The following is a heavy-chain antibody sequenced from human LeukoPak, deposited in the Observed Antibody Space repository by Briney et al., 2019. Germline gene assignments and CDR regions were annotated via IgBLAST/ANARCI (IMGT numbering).Heavy chain of an antibody. Sequence: GRSLRLSCAASGFTFSSYAMHWVRQAPGKGLEWVAVISYDGSNKYYADSVKGRFTISRDNAKNTLYLQMNSLGAEDTAVYYCAKDEARYSGYGYYFDYWGQGTLVTVSS. CDR3: AKDEARYSGYGYYFDY. CDR1: GFTFSSYA. D-gene: IGHD5-12*01. CDR2: ISYDGSNK. V-gene: IGHV3-30*04. J-gene: IGHJ4*02.